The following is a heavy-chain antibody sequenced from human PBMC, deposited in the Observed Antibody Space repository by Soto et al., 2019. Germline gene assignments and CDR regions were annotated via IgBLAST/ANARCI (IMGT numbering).Heavy chain of an antibody. CDR2: INTDGSDT. J-gene: IGHJ3*02. D-gene: IGHD1-26*01. Sequence: PGGSLRLSCAASGFTFSSDWMHWVRQAPGKGLVWVSRINTDGSDTSYADSVKGRFTISRDNAKNSLYLQMNSLRAEDTAVYYCERDSPIVGGTGASDIWGQGTVVTVSS. CDR3: ERDSPIVGGTGASDI. V-gene: IGHV3-74*01. CDR1: GFTFSSDW.